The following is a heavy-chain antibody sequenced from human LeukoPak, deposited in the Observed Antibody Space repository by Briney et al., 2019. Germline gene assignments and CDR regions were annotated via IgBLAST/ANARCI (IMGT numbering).Heavy chain of an antibody. CDR2: ISGGGGST. Sequence: GSLRLSCAASGFTFSSYAMTWVRQAPGKGLEWVSTISGGGGSTNYTDSVKGRFTISRDNSKNTLYLQMNSLRAEDTAVYYCAKGLDNFDYWGQGTLVTVSS. V-gene: IGHV3-23*01. D-gene: IGHD3-9*01. CDR1: GFTFSSYA. J-gene: IGHJ4*02. CDR3: AKGLDNFDY.